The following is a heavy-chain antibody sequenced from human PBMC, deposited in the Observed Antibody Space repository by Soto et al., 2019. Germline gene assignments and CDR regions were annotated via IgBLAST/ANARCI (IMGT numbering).Heavy chain of an antibody. CDR2: IYHTGAA. CDR3: VRASYILPFDP. J-gene: IGHJ5*02. Sequence: QLQLQESGSGLVKPSQTLSLTCAVSGGSIDSGCYSWNWIRQPPGKGLEWIGYIYHTGAAHYNASLEGRVSLSVDMSKIQFSLQMTSVTTADTAVYYCVRASYILPFDPWGQGIFVTVSS. D-gene: IGHD2-21*01. V-gene: IGHV4-30-2*01. CDR1: GGSIDSGCYS.